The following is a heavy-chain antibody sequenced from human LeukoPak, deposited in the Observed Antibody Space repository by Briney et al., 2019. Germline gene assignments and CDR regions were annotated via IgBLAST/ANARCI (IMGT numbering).Heavy chain of an antibody. CDR3: TRHPEATYSGSYYTRGTRGLATKYGMDV. CDR1: GFTFSGSA. Sequence: GGSLRLSCAASGFTFSGSAMHWVRQASGKGLEWVGRIRSKANSYATAYAASVKGRFTISRDDSKNTAYLQMNSLKTEDTAVYYCTRHPEATYSGSYYTRGTRGLATKYGMDVWGQGTTVTVSS. D-gene: IGHD1-26*01. J-gene: IGHJ6*02. V-gene: IGHV3-73*01. CDR2: IRSKANSYAT.